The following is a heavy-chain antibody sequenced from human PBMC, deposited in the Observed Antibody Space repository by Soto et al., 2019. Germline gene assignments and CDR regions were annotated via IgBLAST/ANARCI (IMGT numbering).Heavy chain of an antibody. CDR2: IYWDNDK. V-gene: IGHV2-5*02. J-gene: IGHJ6*02. CDR1: GFSLSTSGVG. CDR3: SHFTTLYGLDV. Sequence: QITLKESGPTLVKPTQSLTLTCTFSGFSLSTSGVGVGWIRQPPGKALEWLALIYWDNDKRHSPSLKSRLTITKDTSKNQVVLTVTNMAPVDTATYYCSHFTTLYGLDVWGQGTTVTVSS. D-gene: IGHD3-3*01.